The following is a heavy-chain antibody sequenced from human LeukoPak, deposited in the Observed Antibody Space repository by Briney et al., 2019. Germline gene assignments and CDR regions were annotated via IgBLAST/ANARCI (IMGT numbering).Heavy chain of an antibody. J-gene: IGHJ4*02. CDR1: GGTFSSYA. CDR2: IIPILGIA. D-gene: IGHD6-19*01. CDR3: ASGKDSSGWEGEYFDY. Sequence: SVKVSCTASGGTFSSYAISWVRQAPGQGLEWMGRIIPILGIANYAQKFQGRVTITADKSTSTAYMELSSLRSEDTAVYYCASGKDSSGWEGEYFDYWGQGTLVTVSS. V-gene: IGHV1-69*04.